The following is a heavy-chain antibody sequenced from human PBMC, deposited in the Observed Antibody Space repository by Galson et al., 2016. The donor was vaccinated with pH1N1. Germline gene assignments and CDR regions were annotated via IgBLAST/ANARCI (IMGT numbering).Heavy chain of an antibody. CDR2: IDPSDGTT. CDR1: GYSVTRYY. CDR3: TRRYYFDY. V-gene: IGHV1-46*01. Sequence: SVKVSCKASGYSVTRYYIHWVRQAPEQGLEWMGIIDPSDGTTTYSQKFQGRLSLTRDTSTNSVDMELRNLRPDDSAIYFCTRRYYFDYWGQGTLVTVSS. J-gene: IGHJ4*02.